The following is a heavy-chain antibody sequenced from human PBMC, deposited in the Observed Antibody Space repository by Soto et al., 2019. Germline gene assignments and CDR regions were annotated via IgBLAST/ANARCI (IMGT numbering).Heavy chain of an antibody. D-gene: IGHD2-2*01. CDR1: GYSFTNYG. V-gene: IGHV1-18*04. J-gene: IGHJ4*02. Sequence: QVQLVQSGAEVKKPGASVKVSCKASGYSFTNYGISWVRQAPGQGLEWMGWISAYNGNTNSAQKFQGRVTMTTDPSTSTAYMELRSLRSDDTAVYYCARRYCSYTTCYSIDYWGQGTLVTVSS. CDR3: ARRYCSYTTCYSIDY. CDR2: ISAYNGNT.